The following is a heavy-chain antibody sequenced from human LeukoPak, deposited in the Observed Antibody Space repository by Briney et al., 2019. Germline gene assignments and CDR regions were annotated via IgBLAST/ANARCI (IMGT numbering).Heavy chain of an antibody. D-gene: IGHD3-3*01. V-gene: IGHV1-69*13. Sequence: SVKVSCKASGGTFSSYAISWVRQAPGQGLEWMGGIIPIFGTANYAQKFQGRVTITADESTSTAYMELSSLRSEDTAVYYCARGKNDFWSGYYYDAFDIWGQGTLVTVSS. CDR3: ARGKNDFWSGYYYDAFDI. J-gene: IGHJ3*02. CDR2: IIPIFGTA. CDR1: GGTFSSYA.